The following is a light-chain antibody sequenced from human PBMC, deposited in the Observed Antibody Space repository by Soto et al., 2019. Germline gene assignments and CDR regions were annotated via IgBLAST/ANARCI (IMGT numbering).Light chain of an antibody. CDR3: GSYASGGAYV. J-gene: IGLJ1*01. V-gene: IGLV2-14*01. CDR2: DVS. Sequence: QSVLTQPASVSGSPGHSITISCTGTSSDVGGYNAVSWYQQHPGKAPKLMIYDVSNRPSGASDRFSGSKSGNTASLTISGLQAEDEADYYCGSYASGGAYVFGTGTKVTVL. CDR1: SSDVGGYNA.